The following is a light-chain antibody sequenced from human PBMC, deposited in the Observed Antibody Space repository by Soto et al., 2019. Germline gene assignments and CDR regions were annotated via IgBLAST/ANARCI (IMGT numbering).Light chain of an antibody. V-gene: IGKV3-20*01. Sequence: EIVLTQSPGTLSLSLGERATLSCRASQSVSSNYLAWYQQKPGQAPRLLIFGASRRATGIPERFSGSGSGADFTLTISRLEAEDFAVYYCQQYGSSYTFGQGTKLEIK. CDR2: GAS. J-gene: IGKJ2*01. CDR1: QSVSSNY. CDR3: QQYGSSYT.